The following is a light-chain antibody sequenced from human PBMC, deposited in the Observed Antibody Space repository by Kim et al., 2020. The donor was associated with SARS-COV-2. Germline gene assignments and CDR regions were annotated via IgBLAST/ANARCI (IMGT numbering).Light chain of an antibody. CDR2: LNSDGSH. J-gene: IGLJ3*02. CDR3: QTWGTGIWV. V-gene: IGLV4-69*01. Sequence: QLVLTQSPSASASLGASVKLTCTLSSGHSTDAIAWHQQQPEKGPRYLMRLNSDGSHNKGDGITDRFSGSSSGAERYLTISSLQSEDEADYYCQTWGTGIWVFGGGTKLTVL. CDR1: SGHSTDA.